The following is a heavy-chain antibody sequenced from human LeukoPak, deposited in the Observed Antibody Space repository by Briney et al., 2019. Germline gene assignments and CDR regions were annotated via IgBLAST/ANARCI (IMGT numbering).Heavy chain of an antibody. V-gene: IGHV4-30-2*01. CDR1: GGSISSSSYY. D-gene: IGHD1/OR15-1a*01. J-gene: IGHJ6*03. CDR2: IYHSGST. CDR3: ARSSYVPPGTRQYYMDV. Sequence: PSETLSLTCTVSGGSISSSSYYWSWIRQPPGRGLEWIGYIYHSGSTYYTPSLKSRVTISVDKSKNQFSLNLSSVTAADTAVYYCARSSYVPPGTRQYYMDVWGKGTAVTVSS.